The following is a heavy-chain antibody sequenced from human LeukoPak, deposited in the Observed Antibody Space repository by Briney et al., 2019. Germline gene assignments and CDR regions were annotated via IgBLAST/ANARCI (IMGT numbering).Heavy chain of an antibody. CDR3: ARDCSSTSCYSDYFDY. V-gene: IGHV3-7*01. CDR1: GFTFSSYW. CDR2: IKQDGSEK. Sequence: GGSLRLSCAASGFTFSSYWMSWVRQAPGKGLEWVANIKQDGSEKYYVDSVKGRFTISRDNAKNSLYLQMNSLRAEDTAVYYCARDCSSTSCYSDYFDYWGRGTLVTVSS. D-gene: IGHD2-2*01. J-gene: IGHJ4*02.